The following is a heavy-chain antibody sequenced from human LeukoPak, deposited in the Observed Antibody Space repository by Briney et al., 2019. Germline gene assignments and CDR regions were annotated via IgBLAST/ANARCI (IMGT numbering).Heavy chain of an antibody. CDR3: ARIAYSSSWYYFDY. Sequence: GSLRLSCAASGFTVSSNYMSWVRQAPGKGLEWVSVIYSGGSTYYADSVKGRFTISRDNSKNTLYLQMNSLRAEDTAVYYCARIAYSSSWYYFDYWGQGTLVTVSS. CDR1: GFTVSSNY. V-gene: IGHV3-53*01. CDR2: IYSGGST. J-gene: IGHJ4*02. D-gene: IGHD6-13*01.